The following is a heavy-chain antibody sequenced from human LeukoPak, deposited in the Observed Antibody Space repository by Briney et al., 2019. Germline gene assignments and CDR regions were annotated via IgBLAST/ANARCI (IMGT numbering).Heavy chain of an antibody. CDR2: INYSGST. D-gene: IGHD2-2*01. Sequence: SETLSLTCTVSGGSISSNSYYWGWIRQPPGKGLEWIGSINYSGSTYYNPSLKSRITISVDTSKNQFSLKLSSVTEADTAVFYCARSVGDIVLVPAHFGGAFGYYFDYWGQGTLVTVSS. CDR3: ARSVGDIVLVPAHFGGAFGYYFDY. J-gene: IGHJ4*02. CDR1: GGSISSNSYY. V-gene: IGHV4-39*01.